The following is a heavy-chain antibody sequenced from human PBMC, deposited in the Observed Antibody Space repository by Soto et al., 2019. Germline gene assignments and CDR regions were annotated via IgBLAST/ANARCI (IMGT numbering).Heavy chain of an antibody. CDR1: GDTVPSYV. Sequence: GASVKVCCKACGDTVPSYVINWVRQATGQGLEWMGWMNPNSGNTGYAQKFQGRVPMARNTSISTAYMELSSLRSEDTAVYYCAREHYGNSAWFDPWGQGTLVTVSS. CDR2: MNPNSGNT. CDR3: AREHYGNSAWFDP. J-gene: IGHJ5*02. V-gene: IGHV1-8*01. D-gene: IGHD3-10*01.